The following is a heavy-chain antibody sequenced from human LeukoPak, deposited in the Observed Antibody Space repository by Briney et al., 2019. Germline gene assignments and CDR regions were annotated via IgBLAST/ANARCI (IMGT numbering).Heavy chain of an antibody. CDR2: IYTSGST. Sequence: SETLSLTCTVSGGSISSYYWSWIRQPAGKGLEWIGRIYTSGSTNYNPSLKSRVTMSVDTSQNQFSLKLSSVTAADTAVYYCARESLYCSSTSCYGAAYAYYYYYGMDVWGQGTTVTVSS. CDR3: ARESLYCSSTSCYGAAYAYYYYYGMDV. CDR1: GGSISSYY. J-gene: IGHJ6*02. V-gene: IGHV4-4*07. D-gene: IGHD2-2*01.